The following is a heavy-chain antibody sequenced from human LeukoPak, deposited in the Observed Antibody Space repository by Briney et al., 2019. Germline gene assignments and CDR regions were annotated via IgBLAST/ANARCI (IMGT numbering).Heavy chain of an antibody. Sequence: PSETLSLTCAVYGGSFSGYYWSWIRQPPGKGLEWIGEINHSGSTNYNPSLKSRVTISVDTSKNQFSLKLSSVTAADTAVYYCARGRGITTVRDLDYWGQGTLVTVSS. V-gene: IGHV4-34*01. CDR3: ARGRGITTVRDLDY. CDR2: INHSGST. D-gene: IGHD3-10*01. CDR1: GGSFSGYY. J-gene: IGHJ4*02.